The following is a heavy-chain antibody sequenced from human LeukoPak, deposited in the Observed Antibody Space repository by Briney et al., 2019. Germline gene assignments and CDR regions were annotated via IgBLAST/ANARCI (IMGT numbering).Heavy chain of an antibody. CDR3: ARGYSGSYGRFDY. J-gene: IGHJ4*02. V-gene: IGHV4-59*01. Sequence: SETLSLTCTVSGGSISSFYWSWIRQPPGKGLEWIGYIYYSGNTNYNPSLKHRVTISVDTSKNQFSLKLSPVTAADTAVYYCARGYSGSYGRFDYWGQGTLATVSS. CDR2: IYYSGNT. CDR1: GGSISSFY. D-gene: IGHD1-26*01.